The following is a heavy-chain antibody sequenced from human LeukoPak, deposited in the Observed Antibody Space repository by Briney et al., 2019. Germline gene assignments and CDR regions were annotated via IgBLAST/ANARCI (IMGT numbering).Heavy chain of an antibody. J-gene: IGHJ3*02. CDR1: GFTFSSYA. D-gene: IGHD6-6*01. Sequence: PGGSLRLSCAASGFTFSSYAMSWVRQAPGKGLEWVSAISGSGGSTYYADSVKGRFTISRDNSKNTLYLQMNGLRAEDTAVYYCAKYSSSSSAFDIWGQGTMVTVSS. V-gene: IGHV3-23*01. CDR2: ISGSGGST. CDR3: AKYSSSSSAFDI.